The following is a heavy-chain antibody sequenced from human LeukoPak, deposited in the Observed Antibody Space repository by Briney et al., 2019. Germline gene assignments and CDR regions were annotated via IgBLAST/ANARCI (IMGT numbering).Heavy chain of an antibody. CDR3: ARRSGWYRKGVRGRWFDP. J-gene: IGHJ5*02. CDR1: GYTFTSYG. Sequence: GASVKVSCKASGYTFTSYGISWVRQAPGQGLEWMGWISAYNGNTNYAQKLQGRVTMTTDTSTSTAYMELRSLRSDDTAVYYCARRSGWYRKGVRGRWFDPWGQGTLVTVSS. D-gene: IGHD6-19*01. CDR2: ISAYNGNT. V-gene: IGHV1-18*01.